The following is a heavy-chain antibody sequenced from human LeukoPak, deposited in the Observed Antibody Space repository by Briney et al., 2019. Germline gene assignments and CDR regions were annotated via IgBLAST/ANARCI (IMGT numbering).Heavy chain of an antibody. CDR1: GFSFSNYA. V-gene: IGHV3-30*18. CDR2: ISYHGTNK. CDR3: AKRIQSALATGY. Sequence: GGSLRLSCAASGFSFSNYAMHWVRQAPGKGLEWVAVISYHGTNKYYADSVKGRFTISRDNSKNTLYLQMNSLRAEDTAVYYCAKRIQSALATGYWGQGTLVTVSS. D-gene: IGHD5-18*01. J-gene: IGHJ4*02.